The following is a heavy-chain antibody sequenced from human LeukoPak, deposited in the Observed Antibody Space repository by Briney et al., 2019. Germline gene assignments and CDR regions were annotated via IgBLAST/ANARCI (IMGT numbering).Heavy chain of an antibody. CDR1: GITLSNYG. CDR2: ISDSGGST. V-gene: IGHV3-23*01. D-gene: IGHD3/OR15-3a*01. Sequence: GGSLRLSRAVSGITLSNYGMSWVRQAPGKGLEWVAGISDSGGSTKYADSVKGRFTISRDNAKNTLFLQMNSLRAEDTAVYFCAKRGVVIRVILVGFHKEAYYFESWGQGALVTVSS. J-gene: IGHJ4*02. CDR3: AKRGVVIRVILVGFHKEAYYFES.